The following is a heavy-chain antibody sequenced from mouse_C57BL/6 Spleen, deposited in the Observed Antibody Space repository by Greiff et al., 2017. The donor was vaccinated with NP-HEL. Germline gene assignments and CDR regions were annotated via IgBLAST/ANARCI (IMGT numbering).Heavy chain of an antibody. Sequence: QVQLQQSGTELVKPGASVKLSCKASGYTFTSYWMHWVKQRPGQGLEWIGNINPSNGGTNYNEKFKSKATLTVDKSSSTAYMQLSSLTSEDSAVYYCAKTAQANYAMDYWGQGTSVTVSS. CDR3: AKTAQANYAMDY. CDR1: GYTFTSYW. J-gene: IGHJ4*01. CDR2: INPSNGGT. D-gene: IGHD3-2*02. V-gene: IGHV1-53*01.